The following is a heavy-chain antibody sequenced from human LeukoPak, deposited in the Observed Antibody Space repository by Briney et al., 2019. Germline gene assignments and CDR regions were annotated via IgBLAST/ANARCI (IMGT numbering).Heavy chain of an antibody. CDR2: VNHSGST. D-gene: IGHD5-12*01. J-gene: IGHJ4*02. V-gene: IGHV4-34*01. CDR1: GGSFSGYY. CDR3: ARGKWLRSAFDY. Sequence: SETLSLTCAVYGGSFSGYYWSWIRQPPGKGLEWIGEVNHSGSTNYNPSLKSRVTISVDTSKNQFSLKLSSVTAADTAVYYCARGKWLRSAFDYWGQGTLVTVSS.